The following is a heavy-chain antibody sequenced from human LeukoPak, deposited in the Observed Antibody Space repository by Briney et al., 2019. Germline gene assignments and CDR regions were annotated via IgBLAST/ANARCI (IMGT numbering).Heavy chain of an antibody. CDR1: GGTFSSYA. CDR3: ARGDTAMAFYHFDY. CDR2: IIPIFGTA. V-gene: IGHV1-69*06. J-gene: IGHJ4*02. D-gene: IGHD5-18*01. Sequence: SVKVSCKASGGTFSSYAISWVRQAPGQGLEWMGGIIPIFGTANYAQKFQGRVTITADKSTSTAYMELSSLRSEDTAVYYCARGDTAMAFYHFDYWGQGTLVTVSS.